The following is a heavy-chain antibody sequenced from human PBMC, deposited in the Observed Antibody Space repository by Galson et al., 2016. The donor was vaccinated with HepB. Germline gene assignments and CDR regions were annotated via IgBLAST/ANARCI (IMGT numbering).Heavy chain of an antibody. Sequence: TLSLTCTVSGGSISTGGYYWTWIRQHPGKGLEWIGYIYYSGSTYSNPSLKSRVTLSVDTSKNQFSLRLNSVTAADTAVYFCAGGQHYSDSSHYYFDSWGQGALVTGAS. CDR3: AGGQHYSDSSHYYFDS. CDR2: IYYSGST. D-gene: IGHD3-22*01. V-gene: IGHV4-31*03. CDR1: GGSISTGGYY. J-gene: IGHJ4*02.